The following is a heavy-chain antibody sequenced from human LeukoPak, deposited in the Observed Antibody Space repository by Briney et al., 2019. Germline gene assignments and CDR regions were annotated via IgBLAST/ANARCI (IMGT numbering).Heavy chain of an antibody. CDR3: ARDRKLDCSGGSCYGKDFDY. V-gene: IGHV1-69*01. CDR2: IIPIFGTA. CDR1: GGTFSSYA. D-gene: IGHD2-15*01. J-gene: IGHJ4*02. Sequence: GSSGKVSCKASGGTFSSYAISWVRQAPGQGLEWMGGIIPIFGTANYAQKFQGRVTITADESTSTAYMELSSLRSEDTAVYYCARDRKLDCSGGSCYGKDFDYWGQGTLVTVSS.